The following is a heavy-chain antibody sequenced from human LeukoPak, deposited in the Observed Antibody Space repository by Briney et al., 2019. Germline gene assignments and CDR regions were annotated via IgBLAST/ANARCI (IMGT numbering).Heavy chain of an antibody. Sequence: GGSLRLSCAASGFTFSSYAMSWVRQAPGKGLEWVSAISGSGGSTYYADSVKGRFTISRDNSKNTLYLQMNSLRAEGTAVYYCARSVVPDGYFDLWGRGTLVTVSS. V-gene: IGHV3-23*01. CDR1: GFTFSSYA. CDR2: ISGSGGST. J-gene: IGHJ2*01. CDR3: ARSVVPDGYFDL. D-gene: IGHD2-2*01.